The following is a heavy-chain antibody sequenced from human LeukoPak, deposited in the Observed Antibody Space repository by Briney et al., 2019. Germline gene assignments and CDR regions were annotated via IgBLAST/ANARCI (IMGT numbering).Heavy chain of an antibody. J-gene: IGHJ4*02. D-gene: IGHD6-19*01. CDR3: ARVAVAGTRCFDY. Sequence: ASVKVSCKASGYTFTGYYMHWVRQAPGQGLQWMGWINPNSGGTNYAQKFQGRVTMTRDTSISTAYMELSRLRSDDTAVYYCARVAVAGTRCFDYWGQGTLVTVSS. CDR1: GYTFTGYY. V-gene: IGHV1-2*02. CDR2: INPNSGGT.